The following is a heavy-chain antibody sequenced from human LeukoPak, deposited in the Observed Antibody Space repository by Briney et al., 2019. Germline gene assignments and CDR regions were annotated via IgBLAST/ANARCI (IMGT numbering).Heavy chain of an antibody. CDR1: GFTFSSYG. J-gene: IGHJ4*02. Sequence: GGSLRLSCAASGFTFSSYGMHWVRQAPGKGLEWVAFIRYDGSNKYYADSVKGRFTISRDNSKNTLYLQMNSLRAEDTAVYYCAKDSGDRPRVNGYPYYWGQGTLVTVSS. CDR3: AKDSGDRPRVNGYPYY. V-gene: IGHV3-30*02. D-gene: IGHD3-16*01. CDR2: IRYDGSNK.